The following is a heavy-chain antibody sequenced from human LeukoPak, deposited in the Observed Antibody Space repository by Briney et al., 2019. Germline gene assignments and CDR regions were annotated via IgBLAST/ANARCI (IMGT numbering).Heavy chain of an antibody. J-gene: IGHJ4*02. D-gene: IGHD3-10*01. CDR1: GFTLSSSA. CDR3: ASVLWFGGIFFDY. V-gene: IGHV3-21*04. Sequence: GGSLRLSCAASGFTLSSSAMNWVRQAPGKGLEWVSSINNVGSHIYYAGSVKGRFTISRDNTKNSLYLQMNSLRAEDTAVYYCASVLWFGGIFFDYWGQGTLVTVSS. CDR2: INNVGSHI.